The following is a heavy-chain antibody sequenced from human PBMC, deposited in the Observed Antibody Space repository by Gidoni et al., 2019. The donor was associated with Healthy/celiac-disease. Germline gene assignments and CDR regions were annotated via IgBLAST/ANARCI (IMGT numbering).Heavy chain of an antibody. CDR2: INHSGST. V-gene: IGHV4-34*01. Sequence: QVQLQQWGAGLLKPSETLSLTCAVYGGSFSGYYWGWIRQPPGKGLEWIGEINHSGSTNYNPSLKSRVTISVDTSKNQFSLKLSSVTAADTAVYYCARARITIFGVVPEDHNYYYYMDVWGKGTTVTVSS. D-gene: IGHD3-3*01. CDR1: GGSFSGYY. J-gene: IGHJ6*03. CDR3: ARARITIFGVVPEDHNYYYYMDV.